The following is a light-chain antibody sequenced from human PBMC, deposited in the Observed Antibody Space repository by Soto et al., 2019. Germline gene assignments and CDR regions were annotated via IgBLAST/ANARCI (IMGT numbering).Light chain of an antibody. CDR3: QQRSNWPVT. CDR2: DAS. Sequence: EIVLTQSPSTLSLSPGERATLSSRASQSVSSYLAWYQQKPGQAPRLLIYDASTRATGISARFSGSGSGTDFTLTISSLEPEDFAVYYCQQRSNWPVTFGQGTKVEVK. CDR1: QSVSSY. J-gene: IGKJ1*01. V-gene: IGKV3-11*01.